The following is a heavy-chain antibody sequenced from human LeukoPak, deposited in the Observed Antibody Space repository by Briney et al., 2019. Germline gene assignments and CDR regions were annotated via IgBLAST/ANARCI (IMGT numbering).Heavy chain of an antibody. CDR3: ARDRWSYYFDY. CDR1: GDSVSISSAA. Sequence: SQTLSLTCAISGDSVSISSAAWNWIRQSPSRGLEWLGRTYYRSKWYNDDAVSVKTRIPITPHPSKNQFSLQLTSVTPEDTAVYYCARDRWSYYFDYWGQGTLVTVSS. V-gene: IGHV6-1*01. D-gene: IGHD6-13*01. CDR2: TYYRSKWYN. J-gene: IGHJ4*02.